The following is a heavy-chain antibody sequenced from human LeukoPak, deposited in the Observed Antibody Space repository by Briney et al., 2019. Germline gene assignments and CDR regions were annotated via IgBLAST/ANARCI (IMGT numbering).Heavy chain of an antibody. CDR1: GGSISSYY. V-gene: IGHV4-59*08. Sequence: SETLSLTCTVSGGSISSYYWSWIRQPPGKGLEWIGYNYYSGSTNYNPSLKSRVTISVDTSRNQFSLKLSSVTAADTAVYYCAGAILSIVAGTTPFDYWGQGTLVTVSS. D-gene: IGHD6-19*01. J-gene: IGHJ4*02. CDR2: NYYSGST. CDR3: AGAILSIVAGTTPFDY.